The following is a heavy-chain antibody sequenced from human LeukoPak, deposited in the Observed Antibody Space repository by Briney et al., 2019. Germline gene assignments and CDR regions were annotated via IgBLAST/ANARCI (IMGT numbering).Heavy chain of an antibody. CDR2: ISAYNGNT. Sequence: ASVKVSYKASGYTFTIYGISWVRQAPGQGLEWMGWISAYNGNTNYAQKLQGRVTMTTDTSTSTAYMELRSLRSDDTAVYYCARDQGGIAAAGTRYFQHWGQGTLVTVSS. J-gene: IGHJ1*01. CDR3: ARDQGGIAAAGTRYFQH. CDR1: GYTFTIYG. D-gene: IGHD6-13*01. V-gene: IGHV1-18*04.